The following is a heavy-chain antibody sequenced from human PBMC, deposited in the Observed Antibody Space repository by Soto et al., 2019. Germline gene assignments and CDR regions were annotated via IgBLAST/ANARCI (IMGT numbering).Heavy chain of an antibody. Sequence: GGSLRLSCAASGFAFSSAWMSWVRQAPGKGLEWVGRLKSEAAGGTTDYAAPVKGRFTISRDDSKNTLYLQMNSLKTDDTAVYYCSYDSSRGDYWGLGTLVTISS. D-gene: IGHD3-22*01. V-gene: IGHV3-15*01. CDR2: LKSEAAGGTT. CDR1: GFAFSSAW. CDR3: SYDSSRGDY. J-gene: IGHJ4*02.